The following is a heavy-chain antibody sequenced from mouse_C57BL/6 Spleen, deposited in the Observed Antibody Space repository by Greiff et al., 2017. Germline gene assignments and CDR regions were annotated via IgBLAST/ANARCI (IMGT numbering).Heavy chain of an antibody. CDR3: ARSSYGDIYYAMDY. CDR1: GFSLSTSGMG. D-gene: IGHD1-1*01. Sequence: ESGPGILQSSQTLSLTCSFSGFSLSTSGMGVSWIRQPSGKGLEWLAHIYWDDDKRYNPSLQSRLTISKDTSRNQVFLKITSVDTADTATYYCARSSYGDIYYAMDYWGQGTSVTVSS. V-gene: IGHV8-12*01. CDR2: IYWDDDK. J-gene: IGHJ4*01.